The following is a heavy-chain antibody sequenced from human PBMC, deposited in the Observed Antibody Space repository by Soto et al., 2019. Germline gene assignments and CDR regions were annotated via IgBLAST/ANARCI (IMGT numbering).Heavy chain of an antibody. CDR2: INPNSGGT. D-gene: IGHD3-10*01. J-gene: IGHJ4*02. CDR3: ARGLGEFTYYFDY. Sequence: ASVKVSCKASGYTFTGYYMHWVRQAPGQGLEWMGWINPNSGGTNYAQKFQGRVTMTRDTSISTAYMELSRLRSDDTAVYYCARGLGEFTYYFDYWGQGTLATVSS. V-gene: IGHV1-2*02. CDR1: GYTFTGYY.